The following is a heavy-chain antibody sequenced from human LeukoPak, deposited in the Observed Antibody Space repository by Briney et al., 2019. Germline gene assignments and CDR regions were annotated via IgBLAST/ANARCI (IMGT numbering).Heavy chain of an antibody. CDR2: INQGGSEK. Sequence: PGGSLRLSCAASRFTFSNYWMSWVRQPPGKGLEWVANINQGGSEKYYLNSVEGRFTISRDNAKNSLYLQMNSLRADDTAIYYCVRDGSGYDYWGQGTLVTVSS. J-gene: IGHJ4*02. D-gene: IGHD6-19*01. CDR1: RFTFSNYW. V-gene: IGHV3-7*05. CDR3: VRDGSGYDY.